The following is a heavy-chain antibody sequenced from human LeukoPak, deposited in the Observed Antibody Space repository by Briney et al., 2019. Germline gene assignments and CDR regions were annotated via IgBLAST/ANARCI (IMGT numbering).Heavy chain of an antibody. D-gene: IGHD3-10*01. CDR1: GGSISSSSYY. CDR2: IYYSGST. V-gene: IGHV4-39*07. J-gene: IGHJ3*02. CDR3: ARDTYYYGSGSYFVTTPDAFDI. Sequence: PSETLSLTCTVSGGSISSSSYYWGWIRQAPGKGLEWIGSIYYSGSTYYNPSLKSRVTISVDTSKNQFSLKLSSVTAADTAVYYCARDTYYYGSGSYFVTTPDAFDIWGQGTMVTVSS.